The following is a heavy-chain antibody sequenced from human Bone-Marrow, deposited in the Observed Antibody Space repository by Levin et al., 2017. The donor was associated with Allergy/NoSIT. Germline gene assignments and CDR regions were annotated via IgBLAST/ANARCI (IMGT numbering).Heavy chain of an antibody. J-gene: IGHJ6*02. Sequence: KISCKASGNMFSSYGINWVRQAPGQGLEWMGGISPFTDTTNYAQKFQGRVTITADESTSTAYMELSSLRSDDTAVYYCARVVVVVDATFPARYHYYGMDVWGQGTTVTVSS. CDR2: ISPFTDTT. V-gene: IGHV1-69*01. D-gene: IGHD2-15*01. CDR3: ARVVVVVDATFPARYHYYGMDV. CDR1: GNMFSSYG.